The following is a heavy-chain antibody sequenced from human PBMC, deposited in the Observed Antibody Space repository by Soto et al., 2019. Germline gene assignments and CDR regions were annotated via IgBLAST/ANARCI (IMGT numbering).Heavy chain of an antibody. Sequence: SETLSLTCTVSGGSVSSSSYYWGWIRQPPGKGLEWIGNIYYSGSTNYNPSLKSRVTISVDTSKIHFSLKLSSVTAADTAVYYCARDYGGPFDYWGQGTLVTVSS. CDR1: GGSVSSSSYY. CDR3: ARDYGGPFDY. CDR2: IYYSGST. V-gene: IGHV4-39*07. D-gene: IGHD4-17*01. J-gene: IGHJ4*02.